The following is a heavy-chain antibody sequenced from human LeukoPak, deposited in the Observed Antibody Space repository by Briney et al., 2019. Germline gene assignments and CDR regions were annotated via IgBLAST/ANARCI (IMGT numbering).Heavy chain of an antibody. V-gene: IGHV3-30*03. J-gene: IGHJ4*02. CDR3: ARGLTIFGVVIKPTLDY. CDR2: ISYDGSNK. Sequence: GRSLRLSCAASGFTFSSYGMHWVRQAPGKGLEWVAVISYDGSNKYYADSVKGRFTISRDNSKNTLYLQMNSLRAEDTAVYYCARGLTIFGVVIKPTLDYWGQGTLVTVSS. D-gene: IGHD3-3*01. CDR1: GFTFSSYG.